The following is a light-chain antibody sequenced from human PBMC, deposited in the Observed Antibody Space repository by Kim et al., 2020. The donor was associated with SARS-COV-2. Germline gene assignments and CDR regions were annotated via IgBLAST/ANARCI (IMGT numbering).Light chain of an antibody. Sequence: PGGTVPLTCASSTGAVTSGYYPNWCQQNTGQATRGRIYSIKKRHSWTPARFSGSILGGKAALTLSGAQPEDEGEYYCLLYYDGAQVFGGGTQLTVL. J-gene: IGLJ2*01. CDR3: LLYYDGAQV. V-gene: IGLV7-43*01. CDR1: TGAVTSGYY. CDR2: SIK.